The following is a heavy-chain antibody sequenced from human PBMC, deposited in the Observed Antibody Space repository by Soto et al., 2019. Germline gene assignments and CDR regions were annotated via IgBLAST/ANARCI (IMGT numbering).Heavy chain of an antibody. V-gene: IGHV4-39*01. CDR3: ARHGTTVVTVQY. D-gene: IGHD4-17*01. Sequence: SETLSLTCTVSGASISSSSYYWGWIRQPPGKGLEWIGSLYYRGGTYYNPSLKSRVTISADTSKNQFSLKLSSVTAADTAVYYCARHGTTVVTVQYWGQGTLVTAPQ. J-gene: IGHJ4*02. CDR2: LYYRGGT. CDR1: GASISSSSYY.